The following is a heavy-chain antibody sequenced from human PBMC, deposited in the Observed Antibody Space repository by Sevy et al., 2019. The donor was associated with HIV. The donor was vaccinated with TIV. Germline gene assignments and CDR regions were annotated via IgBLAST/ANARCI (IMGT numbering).Heavy chain of an antibody. D-gene: IGHD5-18*01. CDR3: ARPVRDYVDTAMVPYFDY. J-gene: IGHJ4*02. V-gene: IGHV1-18*01. CDR2: ISAYNGNT. Sequence: ASVKVSCKASGYTFTSYGISWVRQAPGQGLEWMGWISAYNGNTNYAQKLQGRVTMTTDTSTSTAYMGLRGLRSDDTAVDYCARPVRDYVDTAMVPYFDYWGQGTLVTVSS. CDR1: GYTFTSYG.